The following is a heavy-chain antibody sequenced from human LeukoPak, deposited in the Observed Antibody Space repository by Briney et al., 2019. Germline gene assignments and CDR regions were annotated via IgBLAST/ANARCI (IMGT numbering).Heavy chain of an antibody. D-gene: IGHD4/OR15-4a*01. CDR2: FDPEDGEI. J-gene: IGHJ4*02. Sequence: GASVKVSCKVSGYTLTESFIHWVRQAPGKGLEWMGGFDPEDGEINYAQKFQGRITLTEDISTDTAYMELTSLRSEDTAVYYCATPHLPNFYYFDYWGQGTLVTVSS. CDR3: ATPHLPNFYYFDY. CDR1: GYTLTESF. V-gene: IGHV1-24*01.